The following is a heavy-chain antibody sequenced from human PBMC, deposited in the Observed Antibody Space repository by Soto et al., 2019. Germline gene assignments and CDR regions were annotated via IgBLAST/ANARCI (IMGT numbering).Heavy chain of an antibody. Sequence: PSETLSLTCTVSGGSISSYYWSWIRQPPGKGLEWIGYIYYSGSTNYNPSLKSRVTISVDTSKNQFSLKLSSVTAADTAVYYCARHRTMTERAFDIWGQGTMVTV. CDR1: GGSISSYY. V-gene: IGHV4-59*08. CDR2: IYYSGST. J-gene: IGHJ3*02. CDR3: ARHRTMTERAFDI. D-gene: IGHD3-22*01.